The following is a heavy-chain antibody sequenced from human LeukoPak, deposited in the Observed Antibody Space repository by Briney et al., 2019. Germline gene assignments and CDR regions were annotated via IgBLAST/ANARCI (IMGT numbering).Heavy chain of an antibody. Sequence: ASVKVSCKGSGYTFSNYGINWVRQVPGQGLEWMGWIGAYNGYTIYADNLQGRVTMTTDTSTSTAHMELRSLRSDDTAVYYCARHYDFWSGYRTILNAFDIWGQGTMVTVSS. J-gene: IGHJ3*02. D-gene: IGHD3-3*01. V-gene: IGHV1-18*01. CDR2: IGAYNGYT. CDR3: ARHYDFWSGYRTILNAFDI. CDR1: GYTFSNYG.